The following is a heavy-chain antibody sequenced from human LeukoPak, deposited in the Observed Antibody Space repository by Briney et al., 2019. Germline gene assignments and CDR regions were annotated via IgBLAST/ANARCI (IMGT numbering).Heavy chain of an antibody. Sequence: GRSLRLSCAASGLTFSSYGMGWVRQAPGKGLGWVAVISYDGSNKYYADSVKGRFTISRDNSKNTLYLQMNSLRAEDTAVYYCARGSGGVEWWGQGTLVTVSS. V-gene: IGHV3-30*03. CDR2: ISYDGSNK. CDR1: GLTFSSYG. J-gene: IGHJ4*02. D-gene: IGHD2-8*01. CDR3: ARGSGGVEW.